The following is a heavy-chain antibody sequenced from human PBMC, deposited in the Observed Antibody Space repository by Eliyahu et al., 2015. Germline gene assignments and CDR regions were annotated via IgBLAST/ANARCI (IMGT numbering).Heavy chain of an antibody. Sequence: VQLVQSGADVRKPGASVKVSCKAAGYTFISYYMHWVRQAPGQGLEWMGVINPRGGQPRYAQKFQGRVTMTSDTSTSSVYMDLSSLRSEDTAVYYCAREIIVTHAKAFDIWGQGTMVTVSS. CDR3: AREIIVTHAKAFDI. J-gene: IGHJ3*02. CDR2: INPRGGQP. CDR1: GYTFISYY. V-gene: IGHV1-46*01. D-gene: IGHD2/OR15-2a*01.